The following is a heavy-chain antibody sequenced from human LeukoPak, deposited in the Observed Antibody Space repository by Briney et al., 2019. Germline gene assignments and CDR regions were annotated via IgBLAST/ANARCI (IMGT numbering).Heavy chain of an antibody. J-gene: IGHJ4*02. Sequence: GGSLRLSCAASGFAFGGYAMSWVRQAPGKGPEWVASTAGSGNFAYYAESVKGRFTISRDNSQSTVFLQGSGLRAEDTALYFCAKPHYPDQGGYYSGSYYFDYWGQGALVTVSS. CDR1: GFAFGGYA. CDR2: TAGSGNFA. CDR3: AKPHYPDQGGYYSGSYYFDY. D-gene: IGHD3-22*01. V-gene: IGHV3-23*01.